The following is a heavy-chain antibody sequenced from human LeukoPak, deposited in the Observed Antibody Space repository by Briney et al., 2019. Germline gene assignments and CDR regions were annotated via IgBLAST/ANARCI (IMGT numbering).Heavy chain of an antibody. D-gene: IGHD3-22*01. V-gene: IGHV4-39*07. CDR3: ARYSGYYSYYFDY. J-gene: IGHJ4*02. CDR1: GGSISSSSYY. CDR2: INHSGST. Sequence: SETLSLTCTVSGGSISSSSYYWGWIRQPPGKGLEWIGEINHSGSTNYNPSLKSRVTISVGTSKNQFSLKLSSVTAADTAVYYCARYSGYYSYYFDYWGQGTLVTVSS.